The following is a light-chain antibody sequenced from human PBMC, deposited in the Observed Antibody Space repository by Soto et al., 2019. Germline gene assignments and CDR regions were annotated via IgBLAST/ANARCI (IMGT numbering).Light chain of an antibody. J-gene: IGKJ2*01. CDR3: QQTYNIPPFT. V-gene: IGKV1-39*01. Sequence: DIQMTQSPTSLSASVGDTVNITCRASQTISRVLTWYQHKPEKAPKLLIYAATNLETGVPSRFSGSGSGTDFTLTIAGLQAEDFATYYCQQTYNIPPFTFGQGTKLDIK. CDR2: AAT. CDR1: QTISRV.